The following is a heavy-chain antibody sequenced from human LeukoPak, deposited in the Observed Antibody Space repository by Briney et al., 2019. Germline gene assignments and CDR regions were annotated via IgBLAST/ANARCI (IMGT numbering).Heavy chain of an antibody. D-gene: IGHD3-10*01. CDR3: ARGESYYDSGLYNWFDL. CDR2: IKQDGSEK. Sequence: GGSLRLSCAASGFTFSSSWMNWVRQAPGKGLEWVANIKQDGSEKYYVDSVKGRFTISRDNAKNSLYLQMNSLRAEDTAVYYCARGESYYDSGLYNWFDLWGQGTLVTVSS. CDR1: GFTFSSSW. J-gene: IGHJ5*02. V-gene: IGHV3-7*05.